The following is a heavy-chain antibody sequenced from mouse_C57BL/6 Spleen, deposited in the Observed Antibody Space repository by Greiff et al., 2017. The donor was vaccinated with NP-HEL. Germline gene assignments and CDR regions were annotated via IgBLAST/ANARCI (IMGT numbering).Heavy chain of an antibody. Sequence: VQLQQSGAELVRPGSSVKLSCKASGYTFTSYWMHWVKQRPIQGLEWIGNIDPSDSETHYNQKFKDKATLTVDKSSSTAYMQLSSLTSEDSAVYYCARGPSTMAYFDYWGQGTTLTVSS. J-gene: IGHJ2*01. CDR2: IDPSDSET. D-gene: IGHD2-1*01. CDR1: GYTFTSYW. CDR3: ARGPSTMAYFDY. V-gene: IGHV1-52*01.